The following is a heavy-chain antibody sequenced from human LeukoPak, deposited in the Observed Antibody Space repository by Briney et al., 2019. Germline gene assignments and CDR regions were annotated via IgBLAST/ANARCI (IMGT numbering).Heavy chain of an antibody. CDR2: IIPILGIA. V-gene: IGHV1-69*02. CDR1: GCTFSSYT. CDR3: ARAHPPKNSGSTPFDY. Sequence: GSSVKVSCKASGCTFSSYTISWVRQAPGQGLEWMGRIIPILGIANYAQKFQGRVTITADKSTSTAYMELSSLRSEDTAVYYCARAHPPKNSGSTPFDYWGQGTLVTVSS. J-gene: IGHJ4*02. D-gene: IGHD1-26*01.